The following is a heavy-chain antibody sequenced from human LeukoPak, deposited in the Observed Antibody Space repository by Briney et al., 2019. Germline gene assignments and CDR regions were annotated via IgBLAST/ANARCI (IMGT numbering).Heavy chain of an antibody. J-gene: IGHJ6*02. CDR2: ISGSGSNT. CDR1: GFTVTSNY. D-gene: IGHD3-16*01. CDR3: AKDQSYHVAYDMDV. Sequence: GGSLRLSCVASGFTVTSNYVTWVRQAPGKGLEWVSRISGSGSNTYYADSVKGRFTISRDNSKNTLYLQMNSLRAEDTAVYYCAKDQSYHVAYDMDVWGQGTTVTVSS. V-gene: IGHV3-23*01.